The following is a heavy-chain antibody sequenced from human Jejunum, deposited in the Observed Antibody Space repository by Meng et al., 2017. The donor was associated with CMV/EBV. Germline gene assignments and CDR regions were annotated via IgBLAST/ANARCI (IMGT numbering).Heavy chain of an antibody. Sequence: SCKGSGYAFSTSSLHWLRQAPGRRLEWMGWINAGNDNAKYSQNFQGRVTITRDTSASTDFMELSSLRSEDTAVYYCARDGYFDLDYWGQGTLVTVSS. V-gene: IGHV1-3*01. CDR3: ARDGYFDLDY. CDR1: GYAFSTSS. J-gene: IGHJ4*02. D-gene: IGHD3-9*01. CDR2: INAGNDNA.